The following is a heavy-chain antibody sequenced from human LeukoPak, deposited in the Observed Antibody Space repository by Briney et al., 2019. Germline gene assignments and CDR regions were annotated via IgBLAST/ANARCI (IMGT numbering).Heavy chain of an antibody. Sequence: SETLSLTCTVSGDSISIYYWSWIRQPPRKGLEWIWYVYYIGTTNYNPSLKSRVTISLETYKNQFSLKLRSVTAADTAVYYCARRCTLRVAAAAYGYMDVWGKGTTVTVSS. CDR2: VYYIGTT. V-gene: IGHV4-59*01. CDR1: GDSISIYY. CDR3: ARRCTLRVAAAAYGYMDV. D-gene: IGHD6-13*01. J-gene: IGHJ6*03.